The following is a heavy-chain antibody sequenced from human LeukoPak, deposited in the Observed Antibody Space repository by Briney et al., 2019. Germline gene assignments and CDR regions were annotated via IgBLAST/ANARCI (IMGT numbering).Heavy chain of an antibody. CDR1: GFIFSNYS. CDR3: AREGSVDTAIFDY. V-gene: IGHV3-21*01. CDR2: ISTGSGDI. J-gene: IGHJ4*02. Sequence: GGSLRLSCAASGFIFSNYSMNWVRQAPGKGLEWVSYISTGSGDIYYADSVKGRFTISRDNAKNSLFLEMNSLRADDTAVYYCAREGSVDTAIFDYWGQGTLVTVSS. D-gene: IGHD5-18*01.